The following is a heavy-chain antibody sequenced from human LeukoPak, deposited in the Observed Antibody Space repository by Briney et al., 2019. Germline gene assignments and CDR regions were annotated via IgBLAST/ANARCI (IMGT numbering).Heavy chain of an antibody. V-gene: IGHV4-34*01. CDR3: ARGSPRTIVPTVRGRYFNY. Sequence: SETLSLTCAVYGGSFSGYYWSWIRQPPGKGLEWIGEINHSGSTNYNPSLKSRVTISVDTSKNQFSLKLSSVTAADTAVYYCARGSPRTIVPTVRGRYFNYWGQGTLVTVSS. CDR2: INHSGST. J-gene: IGHJ4*02. D-gene: IGHD1-14*01. CDR1: GGSFSGYY.